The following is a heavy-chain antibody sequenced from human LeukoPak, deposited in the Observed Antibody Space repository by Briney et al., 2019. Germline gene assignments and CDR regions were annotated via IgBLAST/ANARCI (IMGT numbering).Heavy chain of an antibody. V-gene: IGHV4-59*08. Sequence: SETLSLTCTVSGGSISSYYWSWIRQPPGKGLEWIGYIYYSGSTNYNPSLKSRVTISVDTSKHQFSLKLSSETAADTAVYYCARGGRITMIVGDAFDIWGQGTMVTVSS. D-gene: IGHD3-22*01. J-gene: IGHJ3*02. CDR3: ARGGRITMIVGDAFDI. CDR2: IYYSGST. CDR1: GGSISSYY.